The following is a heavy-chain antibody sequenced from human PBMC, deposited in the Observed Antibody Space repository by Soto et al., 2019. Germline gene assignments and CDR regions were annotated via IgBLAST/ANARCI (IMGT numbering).Heavy chain of an antibody. D-gene: IGHD3-22*01. J-gene: IGHJ4*02. V-gene: IGHV4-30-2*01. CDR3: ARATFFRKGYYDATDYYFFDY. Sequence: PSETLSLTCALSGHSISSNYYWTWFGQPPGKALGFIGYIYYTGGTYYNPSLKSRVTISVDRSKNQFSLSLSSVTVADTAVYYCARATFFRKGYYDATDYYFFDYWGQGTLVTVSS. CDR2: IYYTGGT. CDR1: GHSISSNYY.